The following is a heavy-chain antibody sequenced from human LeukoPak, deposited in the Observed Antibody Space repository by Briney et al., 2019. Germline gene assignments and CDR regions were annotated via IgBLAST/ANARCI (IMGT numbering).Heavy chain of an antibody. CDR1: GFTFSSYS. CDR3: ARVKSSSWADAFDI. CDR2: ISSSSSYI. J-gene: IGHJ3*02. Sequence: GGSLRLSCAASGFTFSSYSMNWVRQAPGKGLEWVSSISSSSSYIYYADPVKGRFTISRDNAKNSLYLQMNSLRAEDTAVYYCARVKSSSWADAFDIWGQGTMVTVSS. V-gene: IGHV3-21*01. D-gene: IGHD6-13*01.